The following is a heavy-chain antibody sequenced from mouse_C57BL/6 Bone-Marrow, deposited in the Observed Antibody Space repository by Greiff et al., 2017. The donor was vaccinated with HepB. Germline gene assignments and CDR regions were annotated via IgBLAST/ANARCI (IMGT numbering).Heavy chain of an antibody. CDR3: ARPSYYGSSYYFDY. CDR1: GYTFTTYP. Sequence: QVQLQQSGAELVKPGASVKMSCKASGYTFTTYPIEWMKQTHGKSLEWIGNFHPYNDDTKYNEKFNGKATLTVEKSSSTVYLELSRLTSEDSAVYFCARPSYYGSSYYFDYWGQGTTLTVSS. V-gene: IGHV1-47*01. J-gene: IGHJ2*01. D-gene: IGHD1-1*01. CDR2: FHPYNDDT.